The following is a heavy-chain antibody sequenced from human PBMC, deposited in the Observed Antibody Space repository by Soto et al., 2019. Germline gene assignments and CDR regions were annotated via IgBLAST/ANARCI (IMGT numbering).Heavy chain of an antibody. Sequence: VASVKVSCKASGYTFTSYYMHWVRQAPGQGLEWMGIINPSGGSTSYAQKFQGRVTMTRDTSTSTVYMELSSLRSEDTAVYYCARGFSVVDAISGNLDYRGQGTLVTVSA. CDR3: ARGFSVVDAISGNLDY. V-gene: IGHV1-46*03. D-gene: IGHD2-8*01. CDR2: INPSGGST. J-gene: IGHJ4*02. CDR1: GYTFTSYY.